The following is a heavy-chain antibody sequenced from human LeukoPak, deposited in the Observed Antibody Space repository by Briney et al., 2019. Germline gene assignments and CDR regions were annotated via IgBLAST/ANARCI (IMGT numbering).Heavy chain of an antibody. CDR2: IIPIFGTA. CDR1: GGTFSSYA. Sequence: ASVKVSCKASGGTFSSYAISWVRQAPGQGLEWMGGIIPIFGTANYAQKFQGRVTITADESTSTAYMELSSLRSEDTAVYYCASTTLCSSTSCFYYYYMDVWGKGTTVTVSS. D-gene: IGHD2-2*01. CDR3: ASTTLCSSTSCFYYYYMDV. J-gene: IGHJ6*03. V-gene: IGHV1-69*13.